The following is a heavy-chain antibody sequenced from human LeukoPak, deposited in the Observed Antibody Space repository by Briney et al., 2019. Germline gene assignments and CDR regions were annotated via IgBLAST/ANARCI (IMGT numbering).Heavy chain of an antibody. CDR1: GFTFSYFG. CDR3: ARDFDGPRASDY. V-gene: IGHV3-74*01. D-gene: IGHD4-17*01. Sequence: GGSLGLSCEASGFTFSYFGRHWFRQTPGKGLVWVSCINTDGSYSSYADSVKGRFTISRDNVRNTLYLQMNSLRAEDSAVYYCARDFDGPRASDYWGQGISVTVSS. J-gene: IGHJ4*02. CDR2: INTDGSYS.